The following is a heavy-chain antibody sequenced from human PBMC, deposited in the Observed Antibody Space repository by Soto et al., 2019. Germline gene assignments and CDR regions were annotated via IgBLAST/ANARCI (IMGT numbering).Heavy chain of an antibody. CDR3: ARPRSSSRNYYGMDV. CDR2: IYPGDSDT. CDR1: EYMCADYG. V-gene: IGHV5-51*01. D-gene: IGHD6-13*01. J-gene: IGHJ6*02. Sequence: GESNRISSKAAEYMCADYGGGWVRKITGKGLEWMGIIYPGDSDTRYSPSFQGQVTISADKSISTAYLQWSSLKASDTAMYYCARPRSSSRNYYGMDVWGQGTTVTVSS.